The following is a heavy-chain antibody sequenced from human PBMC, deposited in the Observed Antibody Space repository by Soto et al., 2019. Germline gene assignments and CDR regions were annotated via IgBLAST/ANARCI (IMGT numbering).Heavy chain of an antibody. CDR1: GFTFSSYG. D-gene: IGHD6-13*01. J-gene: IGHJ6*02. Sequence: QVQPVESGGGVVQPGRSLRLSCAASGFTFSSYGMNWVRQAPGKGLEWVAVISYDGSNKYYADSVKGRFTISRDSSKNVLYLQMNSLRAEDTAVYYCAKEDSSSWHYYYGMDVWGQGTTVTVSS. CDR2: ISYDGSNK. V-gene: IGHV3-30*18. CDR3: AKEDSSSWHYYYGMDV.